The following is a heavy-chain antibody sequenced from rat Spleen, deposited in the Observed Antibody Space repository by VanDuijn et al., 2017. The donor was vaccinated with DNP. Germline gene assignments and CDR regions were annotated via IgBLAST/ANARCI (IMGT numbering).Heavy chain of an antibody. CDR2: ITGSGGGI. D-gene: IGHD5-1*01. CDR3: TRGAGSPYWSFDF. Sequence: EVQLVESGGDLVQPGRSLKLSCGAFGFTFNDYWMAWIRQVPGKGLEWLGAITGSGGGIYYSGSVKGRFTISRDNAKNTLYLQMNSLRSEDTATYYCTRGAGSPYWSFDFWGPGTVVTVSS. V-gene: IGHV5-31*01. J-gene: IGHJ1*01. CDR1: GFTFNDYW.